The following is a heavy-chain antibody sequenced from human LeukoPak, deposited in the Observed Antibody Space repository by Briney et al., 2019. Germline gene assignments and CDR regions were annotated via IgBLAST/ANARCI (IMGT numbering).Heavy chain of an antibody. D-gene: IGHD2-21*01. V-gene: IGHV3-21*01. Sequence: GGSLRLSCAASGFTFSSYSMNWVRQALGKGLEWVSSISGSSSYIYYADSVKGRFTISRDNAKNSLYVQMNSLRAEDTAVYYCARVSVICGGDCFDYWGQGTLVTVSS. CDR3: ARVSVICGGDCFDY. J-gene: IGHJ4*02. CDR1: GFTFSSYS. CDR2: ISGSSSYI.